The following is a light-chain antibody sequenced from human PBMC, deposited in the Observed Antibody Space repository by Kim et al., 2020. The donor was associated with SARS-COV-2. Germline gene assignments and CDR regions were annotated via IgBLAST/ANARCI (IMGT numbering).Light chain of an antibody. Sequence: LSPGGRATHSCRASQSVRSSYLAWYQQKPGQAPRLLIYGASTRAPGIPDRFSGSGSGTDFTLTITRLEPEDFAVYYCQQYGTSPGTFGQGTKLEIK. V-gene: IGKV3-20*01. J-gene: IGKJ2*01. CDR2: GAS. CDR3: QQYGTSPGT. CDR1: QSVRSSY.